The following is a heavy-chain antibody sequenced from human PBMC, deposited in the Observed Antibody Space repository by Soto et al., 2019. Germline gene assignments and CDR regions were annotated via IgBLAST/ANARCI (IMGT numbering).Heavy chain of an antibody. J-gene: IGHJ4*02. D-gene: IGHD4-17*01. CDR1: GGTFSSYT. CDR3: ARGHIGYGDYSDFDY. CDR2: IIPILGIA. Sequence: QVQLVQSGAEVKKPGSSVTVSCKASGGTFSSYTISWVRQAPGQGLEWMGRIIPILGIANYAQKFQGRVTITADKSTGTAYMELSSLRSEDTAVYYCARGHIGYGDYSDFDYWGQGTLVTVSS. V-gene: IGHV1-69*02.